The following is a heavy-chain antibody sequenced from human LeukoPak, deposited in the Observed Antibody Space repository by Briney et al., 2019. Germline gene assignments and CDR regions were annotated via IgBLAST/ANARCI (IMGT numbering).Heavy chain of an antibody. Sequence: GGSLRLFCVGSGFTFRSHAMSWVRQAPEKGLEFVSGIYENGGTTYYADSVKGRFSISRDNSKNTLYLQMDSLRGEDTAVYYCAKDFRIGYSAHFDYWGQGALVTVSS. J-gene: IGHJ4*02. CDR2: IYENGGTT. CDR3: AKDFRIGYSAHFDY. D-gene: IGHD2-21*01. CDR1: GFTFRSHA. V-gene: IGHV3-23*01.